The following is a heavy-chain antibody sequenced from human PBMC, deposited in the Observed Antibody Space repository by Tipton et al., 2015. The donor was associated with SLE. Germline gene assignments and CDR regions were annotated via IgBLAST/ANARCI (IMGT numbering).Heavy chain of an antibody. CDR2: IGTAGDT. J-gene: IGHJ6*02. Sequence: SLRLSCAASGFTFSSYDMHWVRQATGKGLEWVSAIGTAGDTYYPGSVKGRFTISRENAKNSLYLQMNSLRAEDTAVYYCARDPRITIFGVAYYYGMDVWGQGTTVTVSS. V-gene: IGHV3-13*01. CDR3: ARDPRITIFGVAYYYGMDV. CDR1: GFTFSSYD. D-gene: IGHD3-3*01.